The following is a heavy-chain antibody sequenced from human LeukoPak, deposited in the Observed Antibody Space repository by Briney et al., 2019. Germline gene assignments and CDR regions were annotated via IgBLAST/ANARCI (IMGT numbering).Heavy chain of an antibody. CDR3: ARDPGYFVDSTVITPYYYMDV. Sequence: GASVKVSCKASGYTFTRYYIHWVRQAPGQGLEWMGWINPQSGGTGSAQKYQARVTMTRDTSIKTAYMELSSLRSGDTAVYFCARDPGYFVDSTVITPYYYMDVWGKGTAVTVSS. CDR2: INPQSGGT. V-gene: IGHV1-2*02. D-gene: IGHD2-15*01. CDR1: GYTFTRYY. J-gene: IGHJ6*03.